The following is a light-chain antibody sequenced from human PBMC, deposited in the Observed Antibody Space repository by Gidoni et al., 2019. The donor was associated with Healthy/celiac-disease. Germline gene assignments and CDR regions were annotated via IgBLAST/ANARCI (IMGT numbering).Light chain of an antibody. Sequence: DIRMTQSPSSLSASVGDRVTITYQASQDISNYLNWYQQKPGKAPKLLIYDASNLETGVPSRFSGSGSGTDFTFTISSLQPEDIATYYCQQYDNLPPGVTFGPGTKVDIK. CDR3: QQYDNLPPGVT. CDR1: QDISNY. CDR2: DAS. J-gene: IGKJ3*01. V-gene: IGKV1-33*01.